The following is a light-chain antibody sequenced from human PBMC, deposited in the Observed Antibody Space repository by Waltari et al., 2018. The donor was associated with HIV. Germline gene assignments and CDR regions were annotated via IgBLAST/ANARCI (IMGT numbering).Light chain of an antibody. CDR3: SSYTSSSTVV. V-gene: IGLV2-14*01. CDR2: EVS. J-gene: IGLJ2*01. Sequence: QSALTQPASVSGSPGQSITISCTGTSSDVGGYNYVSWYQQHPGKAPKRMIYEVSNRPSGVSTRFAGSKSGNTASLTISGLQAEDEADYYCSSYTSSSTVVFGGGTKLTVL. CDR1: SSDVGGYNY.